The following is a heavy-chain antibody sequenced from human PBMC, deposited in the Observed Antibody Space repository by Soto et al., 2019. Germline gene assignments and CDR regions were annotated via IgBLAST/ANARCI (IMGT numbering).Heavy chain of an antibody. CDR1: GGTFSSYA. D-gene: IGHD3-16*01. Sequence: QVQLVQSGAEVKKPGSSVKVSCKASGGTFSSYAISWVRQAPGQGLEWMGGSIPIFGTANYAQKFQGRVTITADXXTXTXXMELSSLRSEDTAVYYCARDRPTNGYVDYYYGMEVWGRGTTVTVSS. V-gene: IGHV1-69*12. CDR2: SIPIFGTA. J-gene: IGHJ6*02. CDR3: ARDRPTNGYVDYYYGMEV.